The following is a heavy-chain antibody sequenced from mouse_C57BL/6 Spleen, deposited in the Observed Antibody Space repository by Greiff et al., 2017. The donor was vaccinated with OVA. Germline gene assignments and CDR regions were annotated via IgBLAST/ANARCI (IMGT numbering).Heavy chain of an antibody. J-gene: IGHJ4*01. CDR1: GYTFTSYG. D-gene: IGHD2-2*01. Sequence: QVHVKQSGAELARPGASVKLSCKASGYTFTSYGISWVKQRTGQGLEWIGEIYPRSGNTYYNEKFKGKATLTADKSSSTAYMELRSLTSEDSAVYFCARSWLPTAMDYWGQGTSVTVSS. CDR2: IYPRSGNT. V-gene: IGHV1-81*01. CDR3: ARSWLPTAMDY.